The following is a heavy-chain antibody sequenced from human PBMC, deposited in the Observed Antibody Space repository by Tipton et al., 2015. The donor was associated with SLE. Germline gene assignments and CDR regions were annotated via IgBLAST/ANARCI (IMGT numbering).Heavy chain of an antibody. CDR2: IYYTGSS. CDR3: ARSMLTTKRVFDY. J-gene: IGHJ4*02. D-gene: IGHD3-16*01. Sequence: TLSLTCTVSGGSISSPYWRWIRQPPGKGLEWIGYIYYTGSSNHNPSLKGRVTMSVDTSKNQFSLSVNSVTAADTAVYYCARSMLTTKRVFDYWGQGTLVTVSS. V-gene: IGHV4-59*11. CDR1: GGSISSPY.